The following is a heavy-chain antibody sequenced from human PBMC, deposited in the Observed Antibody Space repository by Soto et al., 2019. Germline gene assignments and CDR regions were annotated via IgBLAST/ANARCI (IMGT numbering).Heavy chain of an antibody. CDR3: ARIDYDILTGYYGAVAY. CDR2: IDWDDDK. D-gene: IGHD3-9*01. J-gene: IGHJ4*02. CDR1: GFSLSTSGMC. V-gene: IGHV2-70*01. Sequence: SGPTLVNPTQTLTLTCTFSGFSLSTSGMCVSWIRQPPGKALEWLALIDWDDDKYYSTSLKTRLTISKDTSKNQVVLTMTNMDPVDTATYYCARIDYDILTGYYGAVAYWGQGNLVTVSS.